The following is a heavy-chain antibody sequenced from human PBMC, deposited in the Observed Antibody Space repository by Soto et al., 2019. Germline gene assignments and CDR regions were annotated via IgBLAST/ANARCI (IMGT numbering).Heavy chain of an antibody. J-gene: IGHJ4*02. Sequence: EVQLLQSGGGLVQPGGSLRLSCAASGFTFSNYAMNWVRQAPGKGLEWVSVISGSGGSTYSADSVKGRFTISRDNSKDTLHLQMNSLRAEDTAIYFCAKDGRSSGSGTFDHWGQGTLVTVSS. V-gene: IGHV3-23*01. CDR1: GFTFSNYA. CDR2: ISGSGGST. CDR3: AKDGRSSGSGTFDH. D-gene: IGHD3-10*01.